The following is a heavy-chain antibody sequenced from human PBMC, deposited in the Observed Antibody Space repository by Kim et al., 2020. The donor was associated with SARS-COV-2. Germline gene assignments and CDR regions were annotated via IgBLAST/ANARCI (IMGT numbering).Heavy chain of an antibody. D-gene: IGHD4-17*01. CDR3: ARGTIDYVNWLDP. V-gene: IGHV4-61*01. J-gene: IGHJ5*02. Sequence: SETLSLTCAVSGGSVNSAYYYWNWIRQPPGKGLEWIGYIFYNGDTKFNPSLKSRVTISLDTSKNWFSLNVTSLTAADTAVYYCARGTIDYVNWLDPWGQGTLVTVSS. CDR2: IFYNGDT. CDR1: GGSVNSAYYY.